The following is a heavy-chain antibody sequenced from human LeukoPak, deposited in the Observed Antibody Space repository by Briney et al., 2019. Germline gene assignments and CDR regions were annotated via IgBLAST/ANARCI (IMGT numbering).Heavy chain of an antibody. Sequence: ASVKVSCKASGYTFTGYYMHWVRPAPGQGLEWMGCINPNSGDTDYAQRFQGRVTMTRDTSISTAYMELSGLRSDDTAVYYCARDYSDQTNLVWFDPWGQGTLVTVSS. V-gene: IGHV1-2*02. J-gene: IGHJ5*02. CDR3: ARDYSDQTNLVWFDP. CDR2: INPNSGDT. CDR1: GYTFTGYY. D-gene: IGHD2-21*01.